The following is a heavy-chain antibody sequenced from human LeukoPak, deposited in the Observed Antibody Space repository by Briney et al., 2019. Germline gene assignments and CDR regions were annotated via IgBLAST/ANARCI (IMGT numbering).Heavy chain of an antibody. CDR2: IGSSSSYI. Sequence: PGGSLRLSCAASGFIFSSYSMNWVRQAPGKGLEWVSSIGSSSSYIYYADSVKGRFTISRDNAKNSLYLQMNSLRAEDTAVYYCARADSSGYYYLTYWGQGTLDSVSS. J-gene: IGHJ4*02. CDR1: GFIFSSYS. CDR3: ARADSSGYYYLTY. D-gene: IGHD3-22*01. V-gene: IGHV3-21*01.